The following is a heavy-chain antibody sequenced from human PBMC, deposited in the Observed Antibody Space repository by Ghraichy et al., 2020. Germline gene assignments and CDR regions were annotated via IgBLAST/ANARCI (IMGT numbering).Heavy chain of an antibody. CDR3: ARYCSSASGDFDY. V-gene: IGHV4-30-4*01. J-gene: IGHJ4*02. CDR2: INYIGTT. Sequence: SETLSLTCSVSGGSINSGDYYWSWIRQPPGKGLEWFAYINYIGTTYYNASLKSRVSISVDTSQNQFSVELSSVTAADTAVYYCARYCSSASGDFDYWGQGAPVTVSS. CDR1: GGSINSGDYY. D-gene: IGHD2-2*01.